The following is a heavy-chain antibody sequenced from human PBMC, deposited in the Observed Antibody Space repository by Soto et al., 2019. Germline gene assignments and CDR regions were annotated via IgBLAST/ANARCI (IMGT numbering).Heavy chain of an antibody. CDR2: ISSSSSTI. CDR3: AGGGAGGAGYYMDV. V-gene: IGHV3-48*01. Sequence: EVQLVESGGGLVQPGGSLRLSCAASGFTFSSYSMNWVRQAPGKGLEWVSYISSSSSTIYYADSVKGRFTISRDNAKNSLYRQMNSLRAEDTAVYCCAGGGAGGAGYYMDVWGKGTTVTVSS. J-gene: IGHJ6*03. D-gene: IGHD3-10*01. CDR1: GFTFSSYS.